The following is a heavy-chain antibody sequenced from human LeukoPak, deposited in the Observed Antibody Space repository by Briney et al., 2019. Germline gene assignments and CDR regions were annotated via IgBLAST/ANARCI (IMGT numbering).Heavy chain of an antibody. J-gene: IGHJ4*02. Sequence: GGSLRLSCAASGFTFSNYNMNWVRQAPGKGLEWISYMSSSSSSSIHYADSVRGRFTVSRDNAKNSLYLQMNSLRAEDTAVYYCARMTTLEYWGQGTLVTVSS. CDR3: ARMTTLEY. V-gene: IGHV3-48*04. D-gene: IGHD4-17*01. CDR1: GFTFSNYN. CDR2: MSSSSSSSI.